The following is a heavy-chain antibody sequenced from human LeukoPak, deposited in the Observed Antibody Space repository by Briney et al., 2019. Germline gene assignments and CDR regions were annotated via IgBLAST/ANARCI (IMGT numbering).Heavy chain of an antibody. CDR2: LYTGGDT. J-gene: IGHJ4*02. Sequence: GGSLRLSCEVSGFSPINWWMDWVRQAPGKGLECVSFLYTGGDTYYADSVKGRFTISRDNSKNTLYLQMNGLRAEDTAVYYCARGPGSRGIFDYWGQGTLVTVSS. D-gene: IGHD3-10*01. CDR1: GFSPINWW. CDR3: ARGPGSRGIFDY. V-gene: IGHV3-53*01.